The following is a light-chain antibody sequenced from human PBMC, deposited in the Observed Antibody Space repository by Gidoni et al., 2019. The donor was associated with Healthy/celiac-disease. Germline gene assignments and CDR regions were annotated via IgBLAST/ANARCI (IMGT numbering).Light chain of an antibody. CDR2: KAS. CDR3: QQYNSYSRT. CDR1: QSISSW. Sequence: DIQMTQSPATLSASVGDRVTITCRASQSISSWLAWYQQKPGNAPKLLIYKASSLESGVPSRFSGSGSGTEFTLTISSLQPDDFATYYCQQYNSYSRTFGPGTKVEIK. V-gene: IGKV1-5*03. J-gene: IGKJ1*01.